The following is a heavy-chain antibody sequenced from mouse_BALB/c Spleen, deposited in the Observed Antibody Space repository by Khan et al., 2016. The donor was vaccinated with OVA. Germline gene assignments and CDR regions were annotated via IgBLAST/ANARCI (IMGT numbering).Heavy chain of an antibody. D-gene: IGHD4-1*01. V-gene: IGHV5-6*01. CDR3: ASHLTGSFAY. Sequence: EVQGVESGGDLVKPGGSLKLSCAASGFTFSSYSMSWVRQTPDKRLEWVATISSGGDYTYYPDSVKGRFTISRENAKNTLYLQMSSLKSEDTAMYYCASHLTGSFAYWGQGTLVTVSA. CDR2: ISSGGDYT. CDR1: GFTFSSYS. J-gene: IGHJ3*01.